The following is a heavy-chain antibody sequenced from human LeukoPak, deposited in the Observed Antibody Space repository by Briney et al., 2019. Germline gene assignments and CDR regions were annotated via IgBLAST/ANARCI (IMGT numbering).Heavy chain of an antibody. Sequence: ASVKVSCKASGYTFTGYYMHWVRQAPGQGLEWMGWINPNSGGTDYAQKFQGRVTVTRDTSISTAYMELSRLRSDDTAVYYCARWRGYYYNYFDYWGQGTLVTVSS. CDR3: ARWRGYYYNYFDY. V-gene: IGHV1-2*02. J-gene: IGHJ4*02. CDR1: GYTFTGYY. CDR2: INPNSGGT. D-gene: IGHD3-22*01.